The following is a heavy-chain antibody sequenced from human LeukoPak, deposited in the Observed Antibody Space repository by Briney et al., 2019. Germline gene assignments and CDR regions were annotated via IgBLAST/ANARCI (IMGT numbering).Heavy chain of an antibody. D-gene: IGHD6-19*01. Sequence: GGYLRLSCAASGFTFSSYAMHWVRQAPGKGLEWVAVISYDGSNKYYADSVKGRFTISRDNSKNTLYLQMNSLRAEDTAVYYCARVAGASYSSGWGLGDYWGQGTLVTVSS. J-gene: IGHJ4*02. CDR3: ARVAGASYSSGWGLGDY. CDR1: GFTFSSYA. CDR2: ISYDGSNK. V-gene: IGHV3-30*04.